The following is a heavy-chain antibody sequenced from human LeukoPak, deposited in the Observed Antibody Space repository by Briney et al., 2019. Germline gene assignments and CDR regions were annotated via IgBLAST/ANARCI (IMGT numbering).Heavy chain of an antibody. Sequence: KASQTLSLTCTVSGGSISSGYYYWSWIRQHPGKGLEWIGYIYKSGSTYYNPSLKSRVTISVDTSKNQFSLKLSSVTAADTAVYYCARDLATAATADRAFDIWGQGTMVTVSS. V-gene: IGHV4-31*03. D-gene: IGHD6-13*01. J-gene: IGHJ3*02. CDR1: GGSISSGYYY. CDR2: IYKSGST. CDR3: ARDLATAATADRAFDI.